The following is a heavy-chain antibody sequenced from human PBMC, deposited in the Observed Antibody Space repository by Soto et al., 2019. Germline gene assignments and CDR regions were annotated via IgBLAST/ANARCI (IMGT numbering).Heavy chain of an antibody. Sequence: SGWSLILSCAASGFTFSSYSMNWVRQAPGKGLEWVSSISSSSSYIYYADSVKGRFTISRDNAKNSLYLQMNSLRREDTAVFYCAKEYGDYNLNYVMAVWGQGTTVTVSS. CDR1: GFTFSSYS. J-gene: IGHJ6*02. D-gene: IGHD4-17*01. CDR2: ISSSSSYI. CDR3: AKEYGDYNLNYVMAV. V-gene: IGHV3-21*01.